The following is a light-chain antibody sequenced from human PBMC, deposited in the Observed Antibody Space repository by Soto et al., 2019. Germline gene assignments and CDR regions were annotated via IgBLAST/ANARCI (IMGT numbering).Light chain of an antibody. V-gene: IGLV2-14*01. CDR3: SSYRSINTYV. CDR1: SSDVGGYNY. CDR2: EVS. Sequence: SVLTQPASVSGSPGQSITISCAGTSSDVGGYNYVSWYQQHPGKAPKLIIYEVSNRPSGISNRFSGSKSGNTASLTISGLQAEDESDYYRSSYRSINTYVFGTGTKVTVL. J-gene: IGLJ1*01.